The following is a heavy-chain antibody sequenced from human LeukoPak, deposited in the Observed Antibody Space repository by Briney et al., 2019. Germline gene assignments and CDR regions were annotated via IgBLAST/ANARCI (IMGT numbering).Heavy chain of an antibody. V-gene: IGHV3-9*01. Sequence: PGGSLRLSCAASGFTFDDYAMHWVRQAPGKGLEWVSGISWNSGSIGYADSVKGRFTISRDNAKNSLYLQMNSLRAEDTALYYCAKDIHRIAAAGVTFDYWGQGTLVTVSS. CDR1: GFTFDDYA. CDR3: AKDIHRIAAAGVTFDY. D-gene: IGHD6-13*01. CDR2: ISWNSGSI. J-gene: IGHJ4*02.